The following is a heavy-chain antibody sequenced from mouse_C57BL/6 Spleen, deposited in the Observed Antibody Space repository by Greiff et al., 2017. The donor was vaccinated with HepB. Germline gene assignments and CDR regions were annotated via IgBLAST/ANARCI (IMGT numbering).Heavy chain of an antibody. J-gene: IGHJ4*01. Sequence: VQLQESGPGLVAPSQSLSITCTVSGFSLTSYGIHWVRQPPGKGLEWLVVIWSDGSTTYNSALKSRLSISKDNSKSQVFLKMNSLQTDDTAMYYCARGGYGNYRYAMDYWGQGTSVTVSS. D-gene: IGHD2-1*01. CDR3: ARGGYGNYRYAMDY. V-gene: IGHV2-6*03. CDR1: GFSLTSYG. CDR2: IWSDGST.